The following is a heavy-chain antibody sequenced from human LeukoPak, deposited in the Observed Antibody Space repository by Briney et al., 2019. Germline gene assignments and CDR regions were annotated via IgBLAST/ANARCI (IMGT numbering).Heavy chain of an antibody. J-gene: IGHJ4*02. CDR3: ARRSSSYGTPPYDY. CDR1: GFTFSSYS. D-gene: IGHD5-18*01. Sequence: GGSLRLSCAASGFTFSSYSMNWVRQAPGKGLEWVSSISSSSSYLYYADSVRGRFTISRDNAKNSLYLQMNSLRAEDTAVYYCARRSSSYGTPPYDYWGQGTLVTVSS. CDR2: ISSSSSYL. V-gene: IGHV3-21*01.